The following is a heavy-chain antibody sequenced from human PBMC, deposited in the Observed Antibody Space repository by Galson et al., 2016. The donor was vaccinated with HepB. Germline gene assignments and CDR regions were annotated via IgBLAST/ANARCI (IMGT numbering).Heavy chain of an antibody. J-gene: IGHJ3*01. Sequence: SLRLSCAASRFTFSSYGMSWVRQAPGKGLEWVSGLSPSGTSTHYADPVKGRFSISRDNSKTTLYLQMNSLSVEDTALYYCARDQRWLQFGKDAFDLWGQGTFVIVSS. D-gene: IGHD5-24*01. CDR3: ARDQRWLQFGKDAFDL. CDR2: LSPSGTST. CDR1: RFTFSSYG. V-gene: IGHV3-23*01.